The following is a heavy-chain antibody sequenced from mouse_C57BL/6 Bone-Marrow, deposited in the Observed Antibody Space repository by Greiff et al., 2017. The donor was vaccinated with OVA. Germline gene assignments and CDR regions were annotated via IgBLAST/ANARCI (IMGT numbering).Heavy chain of an antibody. CDR3: ARGQRRLTLFDD. Sequence: QVQLQQPGAELVKPGASVKLSCKASGYTFTSYWMHWVKQRPGRGLEWIGRIDPNSGGTKSNEKFKSKATLTVDKPSSTAYMQLSRLTSADSAVYKCARGQRRLTLFDDWGQGTTLTVSS. J-gene: IGHJ2*01. V-gene: IGHV1-72*01. CDR2: IDPNSGGT. D-gene: IGHD3-2*02. CDR1: GYTFTSYW.